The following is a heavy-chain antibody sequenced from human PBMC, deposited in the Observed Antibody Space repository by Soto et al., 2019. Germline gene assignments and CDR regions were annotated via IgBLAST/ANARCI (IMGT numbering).Heavy chain of an antibody. V-gene: IGHV3-30-3*01. CDR3: XRGNKQRFGELSGYFDY. J-gene: IGHJ4*02. D-gene: IGHD3-10*01. Sequence: PGGSLRLSCAASGFTFSAYDIYAIHWVRQAPGKGLEWVAVISNDGTNKYYADSVKGRFTISRDSSKNTLYLQMNSLRDEDTAVYYCXRGNKQRFGELSGYFDYWGQGTLVTVSS. CDR2: ISNDGTNK. CDR1: GFTFSAYDIYA.